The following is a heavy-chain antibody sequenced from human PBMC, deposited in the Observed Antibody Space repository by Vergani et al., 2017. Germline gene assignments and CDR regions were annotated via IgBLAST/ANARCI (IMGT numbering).Heavy chain of an antibody. V-gene: IGHV1-69*04. CDR3: ATTPRKSYGYPILYDY. Sequence: QVQLVQSGAEVKKPGSSVKVSCKASGGTFSSYAISWVRQAPGQGLEWMGWISAYNGNTNYAQKFQGRVTITADTSTDTAYMELSSLRSEDTAVYYCATTPRKSYGYPILYDYWGQGTLVTVSS. CDR1: GGTFSSYA. J-gene: IGHJ4*02. CDR2: ISAYNGNT. D-gene: IGHD5-18*01.